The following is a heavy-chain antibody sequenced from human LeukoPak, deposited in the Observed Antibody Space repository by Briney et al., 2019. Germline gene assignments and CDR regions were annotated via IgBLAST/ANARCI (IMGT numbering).Heavy chain of an antibody. CDR3: ARLGGSYINAFDI. Sequence: PSETLSLTCAVSGYSISSGYYWGWIRQPPGKGLEWIGSIYHSGSTYYNPSLKSRVTISVDTSKNQFCLKLSSVTAADTAVYYCARLGGSYINAFDIWGQGTMVTVSS. D-gene: IGHD1-26*01. CDR2: IYHSGST. CDR1: GYSISSGYY. V-gene: IGHV4-38-2*01. J-gene: IGHJ3*02.